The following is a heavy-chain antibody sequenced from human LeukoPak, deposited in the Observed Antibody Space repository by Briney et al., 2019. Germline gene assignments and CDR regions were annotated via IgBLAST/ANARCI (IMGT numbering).Heavy chain of an antibody. J-gene: IGHJ3*02. Sequence: ASVKVSCKASGGSFTSYYMHWMRQAPGQGLEWMGIINPSGGSTSYAQKFQGRVTMTRDTSTSTVYMELSSLRSEDTAVYYCARVKSYYYDTSDKDAFDIWGQGTMVTVSS. D-gene: IGHD3-22*01. CDR1: GGSFTSYY. V-gene: IGHV1-46*01. CDR2: INPSGGST. CDR3: ARVKSYYYDTSDKDAFDI.